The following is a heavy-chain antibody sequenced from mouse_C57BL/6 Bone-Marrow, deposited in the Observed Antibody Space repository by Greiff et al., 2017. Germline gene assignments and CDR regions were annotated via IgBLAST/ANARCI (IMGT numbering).Heavy chain of an antibody. J-gene: IGHJ4*01. CDR1: GFTFSDYY. CDR2: INYDGSST. CDR3: ARDAWLLGDYYAMDY. Sequence: EVMLVESEGGLVQPGSSMKLSCTASGFTFSDYYMAWVRQVPEKGLEWVANINYDGSSTYYLDSLKSRFIISRDNAKNILYLQMSSLKSEDTATYYCARDAWLLGDYYAMDYWGQGTSVTVSS. V-gene: IGHV5-16*01. D-gene: IGHD2-3*01.